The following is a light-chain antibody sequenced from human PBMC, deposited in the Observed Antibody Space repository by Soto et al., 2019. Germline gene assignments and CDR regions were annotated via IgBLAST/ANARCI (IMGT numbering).Light chain of an antibody. CDR1: SSDVGGYNY. CDR2: DVS. V-gene: IGLV2-14*01. Sequence: QSALTQPVSVSGSPGQSITISCTGTSSDVGGYNYVSWYQQHPGKAPKLMIYDVSNRPSGVSNRFSGSKSGNTASLTISGLQAEDDADYYCSSYTSSSTLVFGTGTKVTVL. J-gene: IGLJ1*01. CDR3: SSYTSSSTLV.